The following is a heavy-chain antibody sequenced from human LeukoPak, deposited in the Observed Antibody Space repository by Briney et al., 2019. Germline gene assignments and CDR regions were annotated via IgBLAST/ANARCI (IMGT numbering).Heavy chain of an antibody. D-gene: IGHD3-10*01. J-gene: IGHJ5*02. CDR3: ARRYYGSGSYYPDP. CDR1: GGSISSYY. V-gene: IGHV4-59*08. Sequence: SETLSLTCTVSGGSISSYYWSWIRQPPGKGLEWIGYIYYSGSTNYNPSLKSRVTISVDTSKNQFSLKLSSVTAADTAVYYCARRYYGSGSYYPDPWGQGTLVTVSS. CDR2: IYYSGST.